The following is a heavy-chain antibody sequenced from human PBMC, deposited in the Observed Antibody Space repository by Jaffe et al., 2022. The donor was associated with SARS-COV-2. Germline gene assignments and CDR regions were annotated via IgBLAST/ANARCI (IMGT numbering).Heavy chain of an antibody. J-gene: IGHJ4*02. Sequence: QVQLVQSGAEVKKPGASVKVSCKASGYTFTNYGISWVRQAPGQGLEWLGWINAGNGNTNYAQKFQGRVTVTTDTSTSTAYMELRSLRSDDTAVYYCARDRGSWGDDYWGQGTLVTVSS. CDR1: GYTFTNYG. D-gene: IGHD3-10*01. CDR2: INAGNGNT. V-gene: IGHV1-18*01. CDR3: ARDRGSWGDDY.